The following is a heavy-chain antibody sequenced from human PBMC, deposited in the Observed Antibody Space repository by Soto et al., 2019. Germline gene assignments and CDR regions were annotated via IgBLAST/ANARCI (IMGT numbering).Heavy chain of an antibody. D-gene: IGHD4-4*01. J-gene: IGHJ5*02. CDR1: GYTFTSYD. CDR3: ARASDYSKPKNRNKFDP. CDR2: INPSGGST. Sequence: GASVKVSCKASGYTFTSYDMHWVRQAPGQGLEWMGIINPSGGSTGYAQKFQGRVTMTRDTSTSTVYMELSSLRSEDTAVYYCARASDYSKPKNRNKFDPWGQGTLVTVSS. V-gene: IGHV1-46*03.